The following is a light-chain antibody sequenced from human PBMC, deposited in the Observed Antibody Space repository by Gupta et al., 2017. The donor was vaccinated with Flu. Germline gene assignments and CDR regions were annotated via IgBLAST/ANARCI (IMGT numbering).Light chain of an antibody. J-gene: IGKJ1*01. CDR2: GAS. CDR3: QKYNSAPWT. CDR1: QGISNF. Sequence: QMTQPPSSLSASVGDRVTITCRASQGISNFLAWYRQKPGKVPELLIYGASTLQSGVPSRFSGSGSGTDFALTISSLQPEDVATYYCQKYNSAPWTFGQGTKVEIK. V-gene: IGKV1-27*01.